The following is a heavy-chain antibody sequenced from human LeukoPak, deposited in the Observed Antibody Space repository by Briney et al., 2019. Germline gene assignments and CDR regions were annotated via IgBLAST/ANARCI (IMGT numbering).Heavy chain of an antibody. CDR1: GGTFSSYA. CDR2: VSTYTGNT. Sequence: ASVKVSCKASGGTFSSYAISWVRQAPGQGLEWMGWVSTYTGNTNYEQKLQGRVTMTTDTSTSTAYMELRSLRSDDTAVYYCARRHYYDSSGYSWFDPWGQGTLVTVSS. V-gene: IGHV1-18*01. D-gene: IGHD3-22*01. J-gene: IGHJ5*02. CDR3: ARRHYYDSSGYSWFDP.